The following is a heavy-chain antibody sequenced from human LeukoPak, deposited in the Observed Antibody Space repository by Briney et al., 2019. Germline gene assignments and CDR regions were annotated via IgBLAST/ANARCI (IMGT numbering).Heavy chain of an antibody. V-gene: IGHV1-2*02. CDR2: VNPDGGDT. CDR1: GYKFTAYY. CDR3: ARVWDASGWSNWFDP. D-gene: IGHD6-19*01. Sequence: RASVRVSCKSSGYKFTAYYIHWIRQAPGQGLEWMGWVNPDGGDTNYTQKYQGRLTLTRDTSATTVYMELSSLTSDDTAVYYCARVWDASGWSNWFDPWGQGTLVTVSS. J-gene: IGHJ5*02.